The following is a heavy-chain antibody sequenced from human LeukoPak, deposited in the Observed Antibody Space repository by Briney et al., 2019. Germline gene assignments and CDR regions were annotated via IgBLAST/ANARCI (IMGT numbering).Heavy chain of an antibody. CDR1: GYTFTGYY. D-gene: IGHD5-12*01. V-gene: IGHV1-2*02. Sequence: ASVKVSCKASGYTFTGYYMHWVRQAPGQGLEWMGWINPNSGGTNYAQKFQGRVTMTGDTSISTAYMELSRLRSDDTAVYYCALIVATIPYSVYFDYWGQGTLVTVSS. CDR3: ALIVATIPYSVYFDY. CDR2: INPNSGGT. J-gene: IGHJ4*02.